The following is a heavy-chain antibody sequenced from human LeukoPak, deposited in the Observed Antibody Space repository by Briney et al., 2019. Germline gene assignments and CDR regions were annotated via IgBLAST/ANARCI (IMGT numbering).Heavy chain of an antibody. CDR2: IYHSGST. D-gene: IGHD3-22*01. Sequence: SETLSLTCTVSGYSISSGYYWGWIRQPPGKGLEWIGSIYHSGSTYYNPSLKSRVTISVDTSKNQSSLKLSSVTAADTAVYYCARDRAYYYDSSGYYIPYFDYWGQGTLVTVSS. V-gene: IGHV4-38-2*02. CDR3: ARDRAYYYDSSGYYIPYFDY. J-gene: IGHJ4*02. CDR1: GYSISSGYY.